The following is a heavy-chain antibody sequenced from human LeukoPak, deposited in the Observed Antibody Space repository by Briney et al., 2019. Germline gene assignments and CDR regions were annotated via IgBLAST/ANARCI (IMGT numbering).Heavy chain of an antibody. D-gene: IGHD3-22*01. J-gene: IGHJ5*02. CDR3: ARVGRERYYYDSSGYYPNWFDP. V-gene: IGHV4-34*01. Sequence: SETLSLTCAAYGRSFSGYYWSWIRQTPGKGLEWIGEINHSGSTTYNPSLKSRVTISVDTSKNQFSLKLSSVTAADTAVYYCARVGRERYYYDSSGYYPNWFDPWGQGTLVTVSS. CDR2: INHSGST. CDR1: GRSFSGYY.